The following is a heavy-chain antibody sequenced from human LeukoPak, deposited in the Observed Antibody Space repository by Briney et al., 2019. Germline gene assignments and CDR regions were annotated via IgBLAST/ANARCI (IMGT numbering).Heavy chain of an antibody. CDR2: IDHSGST. CDR3: ARGPTLFSTSWFDS. V-gene: IGHV4-34*01. CDR1: GGSFSGYY. D-gene: IGHD2-2*01. Sequence: SETLSLTCAVYGGSFSGYYWSWIRQPPGKGLEWIGEIDHSGSTNYSPSLKSRVTISVDTSKNQFSLKLSSMTAADTAVFYCARGPTLFSTSWFDSWGQGTLVTVSS. J-gene: IGHJ5*01.